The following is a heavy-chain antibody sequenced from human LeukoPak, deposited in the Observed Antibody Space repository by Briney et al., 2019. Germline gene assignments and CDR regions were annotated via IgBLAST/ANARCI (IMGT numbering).Heavy chain of an antibody. Sequence: SETLSLTCAVYGGSFSGYYWSWIRQPPGKGLEWIGEINHSGSTNYNPSLKSRVTISVDTSKNQFSLKLSSVTAADTAVYYCARKYYDYVWGSYRWYNWFDPWGQGTLVTVSS. J-gene: IGHJ5*02. V-gene: IGHV4-34*01. CDR2: INHSGST. CDR1: GGSFSGYY. CDR3: ARKYYDYVWGSYRWYNWFDP. D-gene: IGHD3-16*02.